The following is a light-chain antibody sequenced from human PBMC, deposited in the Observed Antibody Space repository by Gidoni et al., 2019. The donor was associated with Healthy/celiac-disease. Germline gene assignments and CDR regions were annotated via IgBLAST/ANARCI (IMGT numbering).Light chain of an antibody. J-gene: IGKJ2*04. CDR2: LGS. V-gene: IGKV2-28*01. CDR1: QSPLHSNGYNY. Sequence: DIVMTQHPLSLHVNPGEPASLSCRSSQSPLHSNGYNYLDWYLQKPGQSPQLLIYLGSNRASGVHDRFSCIGEGTYFTLKISRVETEDVGVYYCMQALQPRCSFGQGTKLEIK. CDR3: MQALQPRCS.